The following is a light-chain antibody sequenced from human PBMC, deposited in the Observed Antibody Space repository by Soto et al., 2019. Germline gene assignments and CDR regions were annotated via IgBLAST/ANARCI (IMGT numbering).Light chain of an antibody. CDR2: DDS. J-gene: IGLJ2*01. Sequence: SYELTQPPSVSVAPGQTARITCGGDNIGSRSVHGYQQKPGQAPVLVVYDDSDRPSGISERFSGSNSGYTATLTITRVEAGDEADYYCQVWDTTRDYSVVFGGGTKLTVL. V-gene: IGLV3-21*02. CDR1: NIGSRS. CDR3: QVWDTTRDYSVV.